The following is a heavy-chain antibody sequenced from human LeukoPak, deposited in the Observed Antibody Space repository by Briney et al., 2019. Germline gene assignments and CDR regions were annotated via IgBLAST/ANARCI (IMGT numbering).Heavy chain of an antibody. V-gene: IGHV3-7*01. Sequence: GGSLRLSCAASGFTFSSYWMSWVRQAPGKGLEWVANIKQDGSEKYYVDSVKGRFTISRDNAKNSLYLQMNSLRAEDTAVYYCARDVTDGSDAFDIWGQGTMVTVSS. CDR2: IKQDGSEK. CDR1: GFTFSSYW. J-gene: IGHJ3*02. D-gene: IGHD5-24*01. CDR3: ARDVTDGSDAFDI.